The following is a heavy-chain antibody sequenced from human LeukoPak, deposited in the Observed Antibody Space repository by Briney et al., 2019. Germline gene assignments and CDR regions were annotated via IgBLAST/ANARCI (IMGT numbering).Heavy chain of an antibody. Sequence: GASVKVSCKATGFTSTSYYIHWVRQAPGQGLEWMGLSNSNDGSTDYAQKFQGRVTMTRDTSTSTVYMELSSLRSEDTAVYYCARGSVQLCPRYWGQGTLVAVSS. V-gene: IGHV1-46*01. CDR3: ARGSVQLCPRY. CDR2: SNSNDGST. CDR1: GFTSTSYY. J-gene: IGHJ4*02. D-gene: IGHD5-18*01.